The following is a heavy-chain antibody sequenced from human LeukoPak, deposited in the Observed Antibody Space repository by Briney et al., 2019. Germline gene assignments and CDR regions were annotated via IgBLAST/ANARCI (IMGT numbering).Heavy chain of an antibody. Sequence: SETLSLTCTVSGGSISSSSYYWGWIRQPPGKGLEWIGSIYYSGSTYYNPSLKSRVTISVDTSKNQFSLKLSSVTAADTAVYYCAKQAPTYYDFWSGYPYYFDYWGQGTLVTVSS. CDR1: GGSISSSSYY. CDR3: AKQAPTYYDFWSGYPYYFDY. CDR2: IYYSGST. V-gene: IGHV4-39*01. D-gene: IGHD3-3*01. J-gene: IGHJ4*02.